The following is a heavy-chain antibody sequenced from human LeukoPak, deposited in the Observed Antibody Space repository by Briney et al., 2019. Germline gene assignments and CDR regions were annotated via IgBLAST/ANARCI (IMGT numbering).Heavy chain of an antibody. Sequence: ASVTVSCTTSGYTFTGYYMHWVRQAPGQGLEWMGWINPSSGGTYYAQKFEGRVTLTRDTSISTAYMELSRLRSDDTAVYYCARVTVTTEFDYWGQGTLLTVSS. CDR2: INPSSGGT. D-gene: IGHD4-17*01. V-gene: IGHV1-2*02. CDR3: ARVTVTTEFDY. CDR1: GYTFTGYY. J-gene: IGHJ4*02.